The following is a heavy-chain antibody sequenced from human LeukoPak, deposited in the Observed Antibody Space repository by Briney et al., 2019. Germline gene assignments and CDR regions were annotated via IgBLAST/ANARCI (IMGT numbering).Heavy chain of an antibody. CDR1: GDSVSNKNAA. Sequence: TSQTLSLTCAISGDSVSNKNAAWNWIRQSPLRGLEWLGRTYYRSKWYNEYAVSVKSRIAINPDAPKSQFSLQLNSVTPEDTAVYYCAGGIAAGGFDYWGQGTLVTVSS. V-gene: IGHV6-1*01. D-gene: IGHD6-13*01. J-gene: IGHJ4*02. CDR3: AGGIAAGGFDY. CDR2: TYYRSKWYN.